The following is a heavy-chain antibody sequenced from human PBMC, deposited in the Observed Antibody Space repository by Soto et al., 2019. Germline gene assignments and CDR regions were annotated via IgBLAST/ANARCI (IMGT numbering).Heavy chain of an antibody. J-gene: IGHJ6*02. Sequence: VQLVQSGAEVKKPGSSVKVSCKASGGTFNNYAFSWVRQAPGQGLEWLGGIIPIFGTADYAQKFQGRVTITADEPTSTVHMELSSLRSDDTAVYDCGSWLKEGGIGGNYYYGMDVWGQGTTVTVSS. CDR1: GGTFNNYA. CDR3: GSWLKEGGIGGNYYYGMDV. V-gene: IGHV1-69*13. D-gene: IGHD1-1*01. CDR2: IIPIFGTA.